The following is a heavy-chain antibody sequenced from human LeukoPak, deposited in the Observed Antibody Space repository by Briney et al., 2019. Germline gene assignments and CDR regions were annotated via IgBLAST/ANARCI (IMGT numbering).Heavy chain of an antibody. J-gene: IGHJ3*02. V-gene: IGHV4-59*08. CDR2: IYYSGSA. D-gene: IGHD1-26*01. Sequence: SETLSLTCTVSGGSISSYYWSWIRQPPGKGLEWIGYIYYSGSANYNSSLKSRVTISVDTSKNQFSLKLSSVTAADTAVYYCARHAALRLLLAAFDIWGQGTMVTVSS. CDR1: GGSISSYY. CDR3: ARHAALRLLLAAFDI.